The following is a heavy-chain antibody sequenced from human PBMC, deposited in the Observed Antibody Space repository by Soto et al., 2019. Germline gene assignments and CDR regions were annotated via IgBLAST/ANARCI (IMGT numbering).Heavy chain of an antibody. V-gene: IGHV3-64D*06. CDR3: VKGNQLLRYYFEF. Sequence: GGSLRLSCSVSGFTFSKYAMHWVRQAPGKGLEYVSGITSDGDSTWHADPVKDRFTISRDNSKNTLFLQMSSLRVEDTAIYFCVKGNQLLRYYFEFWGPGTLVTVSS. CDR1: GFTFSKYA. J-gene: IGHJ4*01. CDR2: ITSDGDST. D-gene: IGHD2-15*01.